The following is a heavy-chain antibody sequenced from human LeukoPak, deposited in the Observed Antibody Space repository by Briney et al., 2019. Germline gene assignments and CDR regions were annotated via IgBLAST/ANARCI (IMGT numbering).Heavy chain of an antibody. CDR3: ARGKTMNYSMDV. Sequence: GGSLRLSCAASGFTFSSYSMNWVRQAPGKGLEWVSSISSSSSYIYYADSVKGRFTISRDNAKNSLYLQMNSLRAEDTAVYYCARGKTMNYSMDVWGQGTTVTVSS. V-gene: IGHV3-21*01. CDR1: GFTFSSYS. J-gene: IGHJ6*02. CDR2: ISSSSSYI. D-gene: IGHD3-22*01.